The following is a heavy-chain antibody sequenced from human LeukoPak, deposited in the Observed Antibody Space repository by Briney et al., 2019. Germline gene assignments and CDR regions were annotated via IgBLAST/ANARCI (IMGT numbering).Heavy chain of an antibody. CDR1: NYPFSSHG. Sequence: GASVKVSCKASNYPFSSHGITWVRQAPGQGLEWMGYISIYDGDTTYAQKFQGRVTMTADTSTSTAYMELRSLRPDDTAVYFCARRRTRLVGASYYYYYYMDVWGQGTTVTVSS. J-gene: IGHJ6*03. D-gene: IGHD1-26*01. CDR2: ISIYDGDT. CDR3: ARRRTRLVGASYYYYYYMDV. V-gene: IGHV1-18*01.